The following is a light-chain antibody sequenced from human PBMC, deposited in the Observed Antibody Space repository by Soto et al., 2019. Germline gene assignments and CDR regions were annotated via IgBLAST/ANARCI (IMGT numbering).Light chain of an antibody. CDR3: QQSYSTPRT. J-gene: IGKJ1*01. CDR1: QSISSY. CDR2: AAS. Sequence: DIQMTQSPSSLSASVGDRVTITCRASQSISSYLNWYQQKPGKAPNLLIYAASSLQSGVPSRFSGSGSGTDFTLTISSLQPEEFTTYHCQQSYSTPRTFGQGTKVEIK. V-gene: IGKV1-39*01.